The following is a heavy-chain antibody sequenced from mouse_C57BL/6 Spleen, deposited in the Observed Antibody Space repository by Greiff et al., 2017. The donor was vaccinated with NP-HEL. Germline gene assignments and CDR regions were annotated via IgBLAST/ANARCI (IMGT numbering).Heavy chain of an antibody. CDR3: ASPLFQEGYFDV. Sequence: QVQLQQSGPELVKPGASVKISCKASGYAFSSSWMNWVKQRPGKGLEWIGRIYPGDGDTNYNGKFKGKATLTADKSSSTAYMQLSSLTSEDSAVYFCASPLFQEGYFDVWGTGTTVTVSS. V-gene: IGHV1-82*01. D-gene: IGHD3-2*02. J-gene: IGHJ1*03. CDR2: IYPGDGDT. CDR1: GYAFSSSW.